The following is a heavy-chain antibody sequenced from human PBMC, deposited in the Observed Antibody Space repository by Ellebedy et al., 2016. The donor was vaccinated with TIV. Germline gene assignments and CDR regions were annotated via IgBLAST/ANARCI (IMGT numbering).Heavy chain of an antibody. CDR1: GFTFSDYW. CDR3: ARDPAVAGPDYWYFDL. CDR2: ISTSGSTI. J-gene: IGHJ2*01. D-gene: IGHD6-19*01. V-gene: IGHV3-48*02. Sequence: GGSLRLSXAASGFTFSDYWMTWVRQAPGKGLEWVSYISTSGSTIYYGDSVRGRFTISRDNAKDSLYLHVNSLRDEDTAVYYCARDPAVAGPDYWYFDLWGRGTLVTVSS.